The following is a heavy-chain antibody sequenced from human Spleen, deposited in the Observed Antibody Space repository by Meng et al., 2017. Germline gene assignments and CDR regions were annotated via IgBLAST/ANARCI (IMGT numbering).Heavy chain of an antibody. V-gene: IGHV4-34*01. CDR1: GGSFSGYY. CDR2: INHSGST. J-gene: IGHJ1*01. Sequence: WGDGSCKPSDTLSLPFAVFGGSFSGYYWSWIRQPPGKGLEWIGEINHSGSTNYNPSLKSRVTISVDTSKNQFSLKLSSVTAADTAVYYCARGARNYARKYFQHWGQGTLVTVSS. D-gene: IGHD1-7*01. CDR3: ARGARNYARKYFQH.